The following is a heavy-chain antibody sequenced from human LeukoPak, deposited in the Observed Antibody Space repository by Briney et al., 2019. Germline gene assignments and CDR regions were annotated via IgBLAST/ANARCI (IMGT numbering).Heavy chain of an antibody. V-gene: IGHV3-66*01. D-gene: IGHD3-22*01. J-gene: IGHJ4*02. CDR3: AVTGGYAFDY. CDR1: GFNVSSNY. Sequence: GSLRLSCAASGFNVSSNYMSWVRQAPGKGLEWVSVIYSGGGTYYADSVKGRFTISRDTSKNTVYLQMNSLRAEDTAVYYCAVTGGYAFDYWGQGTLVTVSS. CDR2: IYSGGGT.